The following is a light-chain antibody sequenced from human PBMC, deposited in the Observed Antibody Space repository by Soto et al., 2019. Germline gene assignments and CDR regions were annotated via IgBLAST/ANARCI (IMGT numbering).Light chain of an antibody. Sequence: QAVLTQSPSASASPGASVKLTCTLSSGHSRNAIAWHQQQPEKGPRYLMKVNSDGSHSKGDGVPDRFSGSSSGAERYLIISSLQSEDEADYYCQTWVTGIRVFGGGTKVTVL. CDR3: QTWVTGIRV. J-gene: IGLJ3*02. V-gene: IGLV4-69*01. CDR2: VNSDGSH. CDR1: SGHSRNA.